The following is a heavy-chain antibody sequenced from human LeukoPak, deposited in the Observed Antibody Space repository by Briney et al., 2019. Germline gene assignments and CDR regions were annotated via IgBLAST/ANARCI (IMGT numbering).Heavy chain of an antibody. D-gene: IGHD3-16*02. CDR1: GFIFSIYA. V-gene: IGHV3-23*01. Sequence: GGSLRLSCAASGFIFSIYAMNWVRQAPGGALEWVSSISGSGDSTYYADSVKGRFTISRDNSKNTLYVQMNSLRAEDTAAYYCAKDIWGYPLSPIDYWGQGTLVTVSS. CDR3: AKDIWGYPLSPIDY. CDR2: ISGSGDST. J-gene: IGHJ4*02.